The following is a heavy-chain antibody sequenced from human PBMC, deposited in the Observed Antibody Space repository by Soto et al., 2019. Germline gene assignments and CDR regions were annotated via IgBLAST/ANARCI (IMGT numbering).Heavy chain of an antibody. D-gene: IGHD6-13*01. CDR1: GYTFTHYY. J-gene: IGHJ4*02. Sequence: QVQLVQSGAEVKKPGASVKVSCRTSGYTFTHYYIHWVRQAPGQGLEWMGIINPASGSTNYAQDFQGRVTLTMDTSTTTAYMELSGLRPEDTAIFYCARDLAAGEHWGQGTLVTVSS. V-gene: IGHV1-46*01. CDR3: ARDLAAGEH. CDR2: INPASGST.